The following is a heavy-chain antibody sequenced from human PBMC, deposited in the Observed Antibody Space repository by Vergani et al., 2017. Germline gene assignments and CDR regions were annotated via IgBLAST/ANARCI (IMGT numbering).Heavy chain of an antibody. V-gene: IGHV1-3*01. CDR3: ARDVPNLEDPFDP. D-gene: IGHD3-10*02. CDR2: INAGNGNT. Sequence: VQLVQSGAEVKKPGASVKVSCKASGYTFTSYAMHWVRQAPGQRLEWMGWINAGNGNTNYAQKLQGRVTMTTDTSTSTAYMELRSLRSDDTAVYYCARDVPNLEDPFDPWGQGTLVTVSS. CDR1: GYTFTSYA. J-gene: IGHJ5*02.